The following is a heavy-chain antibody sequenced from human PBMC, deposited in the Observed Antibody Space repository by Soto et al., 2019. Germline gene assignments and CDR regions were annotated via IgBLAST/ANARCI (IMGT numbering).Heavy chain of an antibody. Sequence: PGGSLRLSCAASGFTFDDYAMHWVRQVPGKGLEWVSGINWNSDSIGYGDSVKGRFAISRDNAKNSLHLQMNSLSAEDTAFYYCVKDESINWYSGHFRHWGQGTLVTVSS. CDR2: INWNSDSI. CDR3: VKDESINWYSGHFRH. J-gene: IGHJ1*01. CDR1: GFTFDDYA. V-gene: IGHV3-9*01. D-gene: IGHD6-13*01.